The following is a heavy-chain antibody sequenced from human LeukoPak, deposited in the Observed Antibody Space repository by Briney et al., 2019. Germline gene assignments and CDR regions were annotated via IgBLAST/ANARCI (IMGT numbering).Heavy chain of an antibody. Sequence: PSETLSLTCTVSGGSISSYYWSWIRQPPGKGLEWIGYIYYSGSTNYNPSLKSRVTISVDTSKNQFSLKLSSVTAADTAVYYCARVPSSTIVLGYYYYYMDVWGKGTTVTVSS. V-gene: IGHV4-59*01. J-gene: IGHJ6*03. CDR2: IYYSGST. D-gene: IGHD2-2*01. CDR3: ARVPSSTIVLGYYYYYMDV. CDR1: GGSISSYY.